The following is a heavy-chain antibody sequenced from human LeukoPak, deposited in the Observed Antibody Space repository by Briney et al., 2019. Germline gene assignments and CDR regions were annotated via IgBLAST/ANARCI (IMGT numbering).Heavy chain of an antibody. V-gene: IGHV3-23*01. CDR2: ITGSGIST. Sequence: PGGSLRLSCAASGFTFSSYAMSWVRQAPGKGLEWVSAITGSGISTYYADSVKGRFTISRDNSKNTLYLQMTSLRAEDKAVYYCAKAVALGFDYWGQGTLVTVSS. CDR1: GFTFSSYA. D-gene: IGHD2-21*01. CDR3: AKAVALGFDY. J-gene: IGHJ4*02.